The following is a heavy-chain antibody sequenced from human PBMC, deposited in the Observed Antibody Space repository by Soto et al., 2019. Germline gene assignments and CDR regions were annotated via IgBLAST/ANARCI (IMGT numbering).Heavy chain of an antibody. J-gene: IGHJ4*02. Sequence: SETLSLTCTVSGGSISSSSHHWAWIRQPPGKGLEWIGYIYYSGSTNYNPSLKSRVTISVDTSKNQFSLKLSSVTAADTAVYYCARHYTSWNYIDYWGQGTLVTVSS. D-gene: IGHD1-7*01. CDR1: GGSISSSSHH. V-gene: IGHV4-61*05. CDR2: IYYSGST. CDR3: ARHYTSWNYIDY.